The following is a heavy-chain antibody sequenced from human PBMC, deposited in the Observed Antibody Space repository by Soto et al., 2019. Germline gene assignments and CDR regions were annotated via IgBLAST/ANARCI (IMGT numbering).Heavy chain of an antibody. CDR1: VGTFSSYA. CDR3: ASGSYYGSGRTGYYYGMDV. Sequence: SVKVSCTASVGTFSSYAISWVRQAPGQGLEWMGGIIPIFGTANYAQKFQGRVTIIADESTSTAYMELSSLRSEDTAVYYCASGSYYGSGRTGYYYGMDVWGQGTTVTVSS. D-gene: IGHD3-10*01. J-gene: IGHJ6*02. V-gene: IGHV1-69*13. CDR2: IIPIFGTA.